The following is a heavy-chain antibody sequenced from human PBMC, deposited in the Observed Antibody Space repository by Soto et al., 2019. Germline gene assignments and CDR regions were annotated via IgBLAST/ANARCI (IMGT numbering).Heavy chain of an antibody. CDR1: GYTFSSYG. CDR3: ARDRGYNWNYGWFDP. D-gene: IGHD1-7*01. CDR2: ISAYNGNT. Sequence: VQLVQSGAEVKKPGASVKVSCKASGYTFSSYGISWVRQAPGQGLEWMGRISAYNGNTNYAQKLQGRVTMTTDTSTSTAYMELRSLRSDDTAVYYCARDRGYNWNYGWFDPWGQGTLVTVSS. J-gene: IGHJ5*02. V-gene: IGHV1-18*01.